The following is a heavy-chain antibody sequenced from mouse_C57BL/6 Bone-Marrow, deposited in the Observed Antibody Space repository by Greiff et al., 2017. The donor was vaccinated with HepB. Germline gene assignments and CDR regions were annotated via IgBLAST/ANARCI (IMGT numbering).Heavy chain of an antibody. CDR2: IDPSDSET. J-gene: IGHJ2*01. CDR3: ARSPLNYYYGSSYFDY. V-gene: IGHV1-52*01. Sequence: VQLQQPGAELVRPGSSVKLSCKASGYTFTSYWMHWVKQRPIQGLEWIGNIDPSDSETHYNQKFKDKATLTVDKSSSTAYMQLSSLTSEDSAVYYCARSPLNYYYGSSYFDYWGQGTTLTVSS. CDR1: GYTFTSYW. D-gene: IGHD1-1*01.